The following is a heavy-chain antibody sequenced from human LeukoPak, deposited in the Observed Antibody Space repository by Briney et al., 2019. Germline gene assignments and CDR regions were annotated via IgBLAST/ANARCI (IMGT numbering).Heavy chain of an antibody. CDR2: IRSKANSYAT. Sequence: GGSLKLSCAASGFTFSGSAMHWVRQASGKGLEWAGRIRSKANSYATAYAASVKGRFTISRDDSKNTAYLQMNSLKTEDTAVYYCTRHPPYSSSSSTVRDYWGQGTLVTVSS. D-gene: IGHD6-6*01. J-gene: IGHJ4*02. CDR3: TRHPPYSSSSSTVRDY. V-gene: IGHV3-73*01. CDR1: GFTFSGSA.